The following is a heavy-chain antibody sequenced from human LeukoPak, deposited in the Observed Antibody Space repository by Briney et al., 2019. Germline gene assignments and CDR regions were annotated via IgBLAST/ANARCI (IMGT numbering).Heavy chain of an antibody. CDR2: VSGTGAYT. CDR1: GFTFSNAW. V-gene: IGHV3-23*01. CDR3: AKGPGLESYWNLEY. Sequence: PGGSLRLSCAASGFTFSNAWMSWVRQAPGKGLEWVSTVSGTGAYTYYADSVKGRFTISRDNSKNTLYLQVNSLRAEDTALYYCAKGPGLESYWNLEYWGQGTLVTVSS. D-gene: IGHD1-1*01. J-gene: IGHJ4*02.